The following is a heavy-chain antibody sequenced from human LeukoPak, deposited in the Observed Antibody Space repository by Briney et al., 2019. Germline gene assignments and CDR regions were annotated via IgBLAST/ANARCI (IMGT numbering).Heavy chain of an antibody. D-gene: IGHD3-22*01. CDR1: GFTFSSYE. J-gene: IGHJ4*02. Sequence: GGSLRLSCAASGFTFSSYEMNWVRQAPGKGLEWVSYISSSGSTIYYADSVKGRFTISRDNAKNSLYLQMNSLRAEDTAVYYCAKVGPHAYYYDSSGYYHYYFDYWGQGTLVTVSS. V-gene: IGHV3-48*03. CDR3: AKVGPHAYYYDSSGYYHYYFDY. CDR2: ISSSGSTI.